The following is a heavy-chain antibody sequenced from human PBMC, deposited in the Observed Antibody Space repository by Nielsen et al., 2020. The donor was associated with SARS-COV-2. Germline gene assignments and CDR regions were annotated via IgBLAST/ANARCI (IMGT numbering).Heavy chain of an antibody. CDR3: ARGQYDSII. D-gene: IGHD3-22*01. Sequence: GESLKISCAASGFTFSRYGMSWVRQAPGKGLEWVSAISGNGDRTYYADSVKGRFTISRDNSKNTLYLQMNSLRAEDTAVYYCARGQYDSIIWGQGTMVTVSS. CDR1: GFTFSRYG. V-gene: IGHV3-23*01. J-gene: IGHJ3*02. CDR2: ISGNGDRT.